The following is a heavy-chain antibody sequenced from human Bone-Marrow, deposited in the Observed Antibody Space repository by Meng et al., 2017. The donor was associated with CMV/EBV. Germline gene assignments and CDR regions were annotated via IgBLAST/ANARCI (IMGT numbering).Heavy chain of an antibody. Sequence: SVKVSCKASGYTFTSYYMHWVRQAPGQGLEWMGGIIPIFGTANYAQKFQGRVTITTDESTSTAYMELSSLRSEDTAVYYCARRYCSSTSCYPSYWYFDLWGRGTLVTVSS. CDR2: IIPIFGTA. J-gene: IGHJ2*01. CDR3: ARRYCSSTSCYPSYWYFDL. CDR1: GYTFTSYY. D-gene: IGHD2-2*01. V-gene: IGHV1-69*05.